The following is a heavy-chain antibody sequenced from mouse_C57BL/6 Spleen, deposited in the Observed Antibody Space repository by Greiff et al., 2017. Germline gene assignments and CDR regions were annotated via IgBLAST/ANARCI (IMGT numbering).Heavy chain of an antibody. Sequence: EVKLQESGGGLVQPGGSLSLSCAASGFTFTDYYMSWVRQPPGKALEWLGFIRNKANGYTTEYSASVKGRFTISRDNSQSILYLQMNALRAEDSATYYCARLYGNYDYFDYWGQGTTLTVSS. CDR3: ARLYGNYDYFDY. V-gene: IGHV7-3*01. J-gene: IGHJ2*01. D-gene: IGHD2-1*01. CDR2: IRNKANGYTT. CDR1: GFTFTDYY.